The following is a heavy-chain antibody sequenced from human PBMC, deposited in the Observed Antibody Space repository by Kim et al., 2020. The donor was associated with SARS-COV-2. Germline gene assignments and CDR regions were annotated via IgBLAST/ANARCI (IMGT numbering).Heavy chain of an antibody. Sequence: GGSLRLSCAASGFTFSSYSMNWVRQAPGKGLEWVSYLSGSGTTLYYAHSVKGRFTISRDSAKNSLYLQMNNLRAEDPAVYYCARDGTYYYDSSGYRNDVFDIWGQGTMVTVSS. CDR2: LSGSGTTL. J-gene: IGHJ3*02. CDR3: ARDGTYYYDSSGYRNDVFDI. CDR1: GFTFSSYS. D-gene: IGHD3-22*01. V-gene: IGHV3-48*04.